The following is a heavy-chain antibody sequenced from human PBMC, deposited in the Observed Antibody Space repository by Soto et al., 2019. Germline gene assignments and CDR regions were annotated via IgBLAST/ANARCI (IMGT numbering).Heavy chain of an antibody. D-gene: IGHD5-12*01. CDR3: ARVGYGKWLQLPIYYFDY. CDR1: GGSISNYY. CDR2: IYSTGST. J-gene: IGHJ4*02. V-gene: IGHV4-59*01. Sequence: SETLSLTFTVSGGSISNYYWSWVRQPPGKGLEWIGYIYSTGSTKNNPSLKSRFTLSVDTSKNQFSLKLTSVTAADTAVYYCARVGYGKWLQLPIYYFDYWGQGALVTVSS.